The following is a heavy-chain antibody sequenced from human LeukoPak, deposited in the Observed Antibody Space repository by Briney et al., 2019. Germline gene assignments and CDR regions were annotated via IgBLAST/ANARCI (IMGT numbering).Heavy chain of an antibody. D-gene: IGHD3-10*01. CDR1: GFSFTNTW. CDR3: ATEGGSGSYYGDGAFDM. V-gene: IGHV3-15*01. J-gene: IGHJ3*02. CDR2: VKSKAGDGTT. Sequence: GGSLRLSCEASGFSFTNTWMSWVRQAPGKGLEWVGRVKSKAGDGTTDYAAPVQGRFTISRDDSKNTLSLQMNSLKTEDTAVYYCATEGGSGSYYGDGAFDMWGQGTMVTVSS.